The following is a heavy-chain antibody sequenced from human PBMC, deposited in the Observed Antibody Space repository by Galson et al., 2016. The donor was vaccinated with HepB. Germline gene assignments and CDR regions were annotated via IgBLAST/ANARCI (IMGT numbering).Heavy chain of an antibody. J-gene: IGHJ4*02. CDR3: ARGVTGTPYFDF. CDR1: GGSISSSF. D-gene: IGHD2-21*02. Sequence: SETLSLTCNISGGSISSSFWSWIRQPPGKGLEWIGYVYKTGSTNYSPSLKSRVTVSVDTSKNQFSLKLRSATAADTAVYYCARGVTGTPYFDFWGQGALVTVSS. V-gene: IGHV4-59*01. CDR2: VYKTGST.